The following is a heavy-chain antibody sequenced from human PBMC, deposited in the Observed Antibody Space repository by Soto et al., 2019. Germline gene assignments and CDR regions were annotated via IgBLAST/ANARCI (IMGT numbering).Heavy chain of an antibody. CDR3: TRGSPRGYYYYYYMDV. CDR1: GFTFGDYA. J-gene: IGHJ6*03. D-gene: IGHD3-10*01. V-gene: IGHV3-49*03. CDR2: IRSKAYGGTT. Sequence: GGSLRLSCTASGFTFGDYAMSWFRQAPGKGLEWVGFIRSKAYGGTTEYAASVKGRFTISRDDSKSIAYLQMNSLKTEDTAVYYCTRGSPRGYYYYYYMDVWGKGTTVTVSS.